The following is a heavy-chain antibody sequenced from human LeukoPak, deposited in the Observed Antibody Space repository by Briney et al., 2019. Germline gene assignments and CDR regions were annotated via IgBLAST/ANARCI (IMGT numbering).Heavy chain of an antibody. J-gene: IGHJ6*02. CDR1: GYTFTGYY. Sequence: ASVKVSCKASGYTFTGYYMHWVRQAPGQGLEWMGWINPNSGGTNYAQKFQGRVTMTRDTSISTAYMELSRLGSDDTAVYYCARTGSSGTPLFYYYYYGMDVWGQGTTVTVSS. D-gene: IGHD6-19*01. V-gene: IGHV1-2*02. CDR3: ARTGSSGTPLFYYYYYGMDV. CDR2: INPNSGGT.